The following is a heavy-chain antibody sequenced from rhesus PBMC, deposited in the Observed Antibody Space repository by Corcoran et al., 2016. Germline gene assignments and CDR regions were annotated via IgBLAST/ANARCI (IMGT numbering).Heavy chain of an antibody. CDR3: ARGYTKGPFDY. J-gene: IGHJ4*01. V-gene: IGHV4-173*01. CDR2: ISAGGGNN. Sequence: QLQLQESGPGLVKPSETLSLTCAVSGASINSHSWTWIRQPPGKGLDWIGRISAGGGNNQSAPSLKNRVTISTDTSKNDFSLKLSALTAADTAVYDGARGYTKGPFDYWGQGVLVTVSS. D-gene: IGHD2-39*02. CDR1: GASINSHS.